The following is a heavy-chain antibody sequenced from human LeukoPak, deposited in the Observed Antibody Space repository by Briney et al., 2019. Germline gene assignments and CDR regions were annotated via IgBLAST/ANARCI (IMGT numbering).Heavy chain of an antibody. D-gene: IGHD3-22*01. Sequence: ASVKVSCKASGYTFTGYYMNWVRQAPGQGLEWMGWINPNSGGTNYAQKFQGRVTMTRDTSISTAYMELSGLRSDDTAVYYCARAEYYYDSSGLKGLPCDYWGQGTQVTVSS. CDR1: GYTFTGYY. CDR3: ARAEYYYDSSGLKGLPCDY. J-gene: IGHJ4*02. CDR2: INPNSGGT. V-gene: IGHV1-2*02.